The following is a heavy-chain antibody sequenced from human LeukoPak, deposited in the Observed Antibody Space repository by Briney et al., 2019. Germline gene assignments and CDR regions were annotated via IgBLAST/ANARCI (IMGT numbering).Heavy chain of an antibody. CDR3: ASTPFGGVFDY. J-gene: IGHJ4*02. CDR2: ISAYNGNT. V-gene: IGHV1-18*04. CDR1: GYTFPSYG. D-gene: IGHD3-10*01. Sequence: GASVKVSCKASGYTFPSYGISWVGQAPGQGLEWMGWISAYNGNTNYAQKLQGRVTMTTETSTSTAYMELRSLRSDDTAVYYCASTPFGGVFDYWGQGTLVTVSS.